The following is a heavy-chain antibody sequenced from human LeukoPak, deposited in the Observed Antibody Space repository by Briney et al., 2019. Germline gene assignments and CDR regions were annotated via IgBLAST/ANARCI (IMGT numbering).Heavy chain of an antibody. J-gene: IGHJ4*02. V-gene: IGHV3-21*01. CDR3: ARDHGVGAVDY. Sequence: GGSLRLSCAASGFTLSSYSMNWVRQAPGKGLEWVSSISSSSSYIYYADSVKGRFTISRDNAKNSLYLQMNSLRAEDTAVYYCARDHGVGAVDYWGQGTLVTVSS. CDR1: GFTLSSYS. CDR2: ISSSSSYI. D-gene: IGHD1-26*01.